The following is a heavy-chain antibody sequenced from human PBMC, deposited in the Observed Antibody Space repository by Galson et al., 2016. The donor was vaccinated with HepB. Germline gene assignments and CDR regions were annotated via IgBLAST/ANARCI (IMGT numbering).Heavy chain of an antibody. CDR1: GLTVSDYG. Sequence: SLRLSCAASGLTVSDYGMNWVRQAPGKGLEWVAFMWNDGSKTYYPDSLRGRFTISRDTSKNTLYLQIDSLRVEDTAVYYCARFGTGLDYWGQGTLVTVSS. CDR3: ARFGTGLDY. V-gene: IGHV3-33*01. D-gene: IGHD3/OR15-3a*01. J-gene: IGHJ4*02. CDR2: MWNDGSKT.